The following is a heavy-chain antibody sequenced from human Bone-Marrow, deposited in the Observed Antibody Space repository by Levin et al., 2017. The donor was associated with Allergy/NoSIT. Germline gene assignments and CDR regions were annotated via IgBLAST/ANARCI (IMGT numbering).Heavy chain of an antibody. V-gene: IGHV3-30*03. J-gene: IGHJ1*01. CDR3: SRDRYIGIYLAADFQH. Sequence: GESLKISCAASGFIFSTYAMHWVRQTPGKGLEWVSLISYNGNNKYYADSVMGRFTISRDNSKNTLYLQMNSLRTDDPAIYFCSRDRYIGIYLAADFQHWGQGTLVAGSS. CDR1: GFIFSTYA. D-gene: IGHD3-16*02. CDR2: ISYNGNNK.